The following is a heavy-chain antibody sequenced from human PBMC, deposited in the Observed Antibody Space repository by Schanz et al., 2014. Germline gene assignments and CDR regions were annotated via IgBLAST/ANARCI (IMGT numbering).Heavy chain of an antibody. Sequence: QVQLVQSGAEVKQPGASVKVSCKASGGTFSSYTINWVRQAPGQGLEWMGIINPSGGSTSYAQKFQGRVTMTRDTSTSTVYMELSSLRSEDTAVYYCARDGEAAAGCDYWGQGTLVTVSS. V-gene: IGHV1-46*03. D-gene: IGHD6-13*01. CDR2: INPSGGST. CDR3: ARDGEAAAGCDY. J-gene: IGHJ4*02. CDR1: GGTFSSYT.